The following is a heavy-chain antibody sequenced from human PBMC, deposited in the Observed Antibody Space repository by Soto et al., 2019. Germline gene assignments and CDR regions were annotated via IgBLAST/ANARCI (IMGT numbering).Heavy chain of an antibody. V-gene: IGHV1-2*02. Sequence: XSVKVSCEASVYTFTCYYIHWVRQAPGLGLEWMCWINPNSGVTNYAQNFQGRVTMTRDASISTAYMELNRLRSDDTAVYYCARILVPSTIGWFDHWGQGTLGTVSS. CDR3: ARILVPSTIGWFDH. CDR1: VYTFTCYY. CDR2: INPNSGVT. J-gene: IGHJ5*02. D-gene: IGHD2-2*02.